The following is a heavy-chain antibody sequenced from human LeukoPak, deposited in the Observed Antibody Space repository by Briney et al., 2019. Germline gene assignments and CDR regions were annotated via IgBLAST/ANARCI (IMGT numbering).Heavy chain of an antibody. D-gene: IGHD5/OR15-5a*01. V-gene: IGHV1-46*01. J-gene: IGHJ3*01. CDR1: GYTFTGYY. CDR3: AREVSGRLDAFDL. Sequence: ASVKVSCKASGYTFTGYYMHWVRQAPGQGLEWMGIITPSGGSTSYAQKFQGRVTMTRDTSTSTVYMELSSLRSEDTAVYYCAREVSGRLDAFDLWGQGTMVTVSS. CDR2: ITPSGGST.